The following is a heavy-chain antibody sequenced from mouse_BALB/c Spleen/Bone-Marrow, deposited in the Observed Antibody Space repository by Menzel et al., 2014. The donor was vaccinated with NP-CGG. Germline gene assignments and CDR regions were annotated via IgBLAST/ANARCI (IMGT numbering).Heavy chain of an antibody. V-gene: IGHV3-8*02. Sequence: EVHLVESGPSLVKPSQTLSLTCSVTGDSITSGYWNWIRKFPANKLEYMGYINFSGSTYYNPSIKSRISITRDTSKNQYYLQLNSVTTEDTATYYCASGGPTMITYYAMDYWGQGASVTVSS. CDR2: INFSGST. D-gene: IGHD2-4*01. J-gene: IGHJ4*01. CDR1: GDSITSGY. CDR3: ASGGPTMITYYAMDY.